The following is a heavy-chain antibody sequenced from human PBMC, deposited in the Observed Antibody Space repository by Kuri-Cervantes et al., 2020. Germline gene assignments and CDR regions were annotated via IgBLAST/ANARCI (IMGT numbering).Heavy chain of an antibody. CDR1: GFTFSGNW. CDR2: INADGSDT. J-gene: IGHJ4*02. CDR3: ARDPHVSNWLYFFDS. Sequence: GESLKISCAASGFTFSGNWMHWVRQAPGKGLEWISRINADGSDTAYADSVRGRFSISRDNAKHTLYLQMSSLTAEDTGIYYCARDPHVSNWLYFFDSWGQGTLVTVSS. V-gene: IGHV3-74*01. D-gene: IGHD6-13*01.